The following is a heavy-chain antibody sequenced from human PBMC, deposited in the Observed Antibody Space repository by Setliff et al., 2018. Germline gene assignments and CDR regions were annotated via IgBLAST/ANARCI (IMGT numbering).Heavy chain of an antibody. CDR3: ARLRGAFDY. J-gene: IGHJ4*02. CDR1: GGSISSSSYY. Sequence: PSETLSLTCTVSGGSISSSSYYWGWIRQPPGKGLEWIGSIYYSGSTYYNPSLKSRVTISVDTSKNQFSLRLNSATAAETAVYYCARLRGAFDYWGQGTLVTVSS. V-gene: IGHV4-39*07. D-gene: IGHD3-16*01. CDR2: IYYSGST.